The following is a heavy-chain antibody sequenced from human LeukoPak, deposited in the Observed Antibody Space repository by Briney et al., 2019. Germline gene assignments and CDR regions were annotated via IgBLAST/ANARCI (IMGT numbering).Heavy chain of an antibody. CDR3: ATALSNPFYDSSGYYYGYFQH. J-gene: IGHJ1*01. D-gene: IGHD3-22*01. CDR2: FDPEDGES. V-gene: IGHV1-24*01. Sequence: ASVKVSCKVSGYTLTELSMHWVRQATGKGLEWMGGFDPEDGESVYAQKFQGRVTMTEDTSTDTAYMELSSLRSEVTAVYYCATALSNPFYDSSGYYYGYFQHWGQGTLVTVSS. CDR1: GYTLTELS.